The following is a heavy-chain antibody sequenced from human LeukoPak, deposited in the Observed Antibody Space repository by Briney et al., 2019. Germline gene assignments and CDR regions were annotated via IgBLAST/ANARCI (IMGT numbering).Heavy chain of an antibody. CDR3: ARDGYEGRDY. Sequence: GGSLRLSCAASGFTFSSYSMSWVRQAPGKGLEWVANIKQDGSEKYYVDSVKGRFTISRDNAKKSLYLQMNSLRAEDTAVYYCARDGYEGRDYWGQGTLVTVPS. CDR1: GFTFSSYS. D-gene: IGHD5-18*01. J-gene: IGHJ4*02. CDR2: IKQDGSEK. V-gene: IGHV3-7*04.